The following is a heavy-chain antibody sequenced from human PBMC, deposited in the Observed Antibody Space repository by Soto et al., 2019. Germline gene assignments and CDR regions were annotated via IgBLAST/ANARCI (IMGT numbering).Heavy chain of an antibody. CDR3: AGEIRYYYDGSGYYYGAY. Sequence: ASVKVSCKASGYTFTGYYMHWVRQAPGQGLEWMGWINPNSGGTNYAQKFQGRVTMTRDTSISTAYMELTSLRSVDTAVYYCAGEIRYYYDGSGYYYGAYWGQGTRVTGAS. CDR2: INPNSGGT. CDR1: GYTFTGYY. D-gene: IGHD3-22*01. J-gene: IGHJ4*02. V-gene: IGHV1-2*02.